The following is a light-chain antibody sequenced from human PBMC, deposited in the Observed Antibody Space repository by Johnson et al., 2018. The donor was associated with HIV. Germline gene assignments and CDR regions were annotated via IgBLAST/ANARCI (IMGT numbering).Light chain of an antibody. CDR3: ATWDTSLSTGGV. J-gene: IGLJ1*01. CDR2: DPD. CDR1: SSNIGNNF. Sequence: QSVLTQPPSVSAAPGQKVTVSCSGSSSNIGNNFVSWYQQVPGTAPNLLIYDPDKRPSGIPDRFSGSKSGTSATLGISGLQTGDEADYYCATWDTSLSTGGVFGTGTKVTVL. V-gene: IGLV1-51*01.